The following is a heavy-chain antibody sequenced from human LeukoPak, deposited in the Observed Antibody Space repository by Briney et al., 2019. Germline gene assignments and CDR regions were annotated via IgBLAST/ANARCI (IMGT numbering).Heavy chain of an antibody. D-gene: IGHD3-10*01. J-gene: IGHJ4*02. Sequence: ASVKVSCKASGYTFTSYYIHWVRQAPGQGLEWMGMINPSRGSTSYAQKFQGGLTMTRDTSTSTAYMELRSLRSDDTAVYYCARALLWFGEPSHIDYWGQGTLVTASS. CDR2: INPSRGST. CDR3: ARALLWFGEPSHIDY. V-gene: IGHV1-46*01. CDR1: GYTFTSYY.